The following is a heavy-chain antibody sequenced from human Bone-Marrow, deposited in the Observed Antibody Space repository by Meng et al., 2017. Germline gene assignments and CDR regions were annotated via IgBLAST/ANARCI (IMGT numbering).Heavy chain of an antibody. V-gene: IGHV3-64*01. D-gene: IGHD3-10*01. Sequence: EVQVVESGGGWVQPGGSLRLSCAASGFTFSSYGMHWVRQAPGKGLEYVSAISSNGDDIYYANSVKGRFTISRDNSKNTLYLQMGSLRAEDTAVYYCVRDVHHPWFSWGQGTLVTVSS. CDR1: GFTFSSYG. CDR3: VRDVHHPWFS. J-gene: IGHJ5*02. CDR2: ISSNGDDI.